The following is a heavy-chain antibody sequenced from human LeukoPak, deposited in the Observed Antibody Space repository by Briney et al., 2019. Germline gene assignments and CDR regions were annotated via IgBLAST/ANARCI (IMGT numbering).Heavy chain of an antibody. J-gene: IGHJ4*02. CDR1: GFTFSSYE. V-gene: IGHV3-48*03. CDR3: ARDTGGRAFDY. Sequence: PGGSLRLSCAASGFTFSSYEMNWVRQAPGKGLEWVSYIGSSGSTIYYADSVKGRFTISRDNAKNSLYLQMNSLRAEDTAVYYCARDTGGRAFDYWGQGTLVTVSS. CDR2: IGSSGSTI. D-gene: IGHD2-8*02.